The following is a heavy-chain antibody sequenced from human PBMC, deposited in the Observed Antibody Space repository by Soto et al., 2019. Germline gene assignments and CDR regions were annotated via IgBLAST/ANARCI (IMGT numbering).Heavy chain of an antibody. J-gene: IGHJ4*02. Sequence: SVKVSCKASGGTFSSYTISWVRQAPGQGLEWMGRIIPILGIANYAQKFQGRVTITADKSTSTAYMELSSLRSEDTAVYYCARDKGSGSYWEGFDYWGQGTLVTVSS. D-gene: IGHD1-26*01. CDR3: ARDKGSGSYWEGFDY. V-gene: IGHV1-69*04. CDR1: GGTFSSYT. CDR2: IIPILGIA.